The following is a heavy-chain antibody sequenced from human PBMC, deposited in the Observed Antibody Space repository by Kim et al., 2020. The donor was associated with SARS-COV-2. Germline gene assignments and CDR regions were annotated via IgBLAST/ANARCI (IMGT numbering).Heavy chain of an antibody. V-gene: IGHV3-23*01. CDR2: ISGSGGST. D-gene: IGHD3-22*01. Sequence: GGSLRLSCAASGFTFSSYAMSWVRQAPGKGLEWVSAISGSGGSTYYADSVKGRFTISRDNSKNTLYLQMNSLRAEDTAVYYCAKDPPPYYYDSSGPNWFDPWGQGTLVTVSS. J-gene: IGHJ5*02. CDR1: GFTFSSYA. CDR3: AKDPPPYYYDSSGPNWFDP.